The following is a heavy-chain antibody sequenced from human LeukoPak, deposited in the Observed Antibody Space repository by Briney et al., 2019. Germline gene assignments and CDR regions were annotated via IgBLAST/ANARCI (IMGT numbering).Heavy chain of an antibody. CDR3: ARVKVLRFLEWFLDF. CDR2: VYYSGSS. J-gene: IGHJ4*02. CDR1: GSSVSSDEYY. Sequence: SQTLSLTCTVSGSSVSSDEYYWSWVRQRPGKGLEWIGYVYYSGSSYYIPSLESRVTMSVEVSKNQFSLELRSVTAADTAVYYCARVKVLRFLEWFLDFWGQGALVTVSS. V-gene: IGHV4-31*03. D-gene: IGHD3-3*01.